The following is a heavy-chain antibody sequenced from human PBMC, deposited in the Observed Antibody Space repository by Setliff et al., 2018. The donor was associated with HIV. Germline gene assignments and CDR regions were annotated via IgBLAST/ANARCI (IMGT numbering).Heavy chain of an antibody. J-gene: IGHJ5*02. CDR3: ARDRHYYGSGSYGP. CDR1: GGSFNNYH. Sequence: SETLSLTCTVSGGSFNNYHWSWIRQPAGKGLEWIGRIYDSGATNYKPSLKSRVTMSIDKSNNQFSLYLTSVTAADTAIYYFARDRHYYGSGSYGPWGQGILVTVSS. D-gene: IGHD3-10*01. CDR2: IYDSGAT. V-gene: IGHV4-4*07.